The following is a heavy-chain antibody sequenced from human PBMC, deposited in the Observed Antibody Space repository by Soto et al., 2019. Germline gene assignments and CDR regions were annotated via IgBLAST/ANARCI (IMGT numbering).Heavy chain of an antibody. D-gene: IGHD1-26*01. CDR1: GGTFSSYA. Sequence: ASVKVSCKASGGTFSSYAISWVRQAPGQGLEWMGGIIPIFGTANYAQKFQGRVTITADESTSTAYMELSSLRSEDTAVYYCADGGPVGATANDAFDIWGQGTMVTVSS. CDR3: ADGGPVGATANDAFDI. J-gene: IGHJ3*02. V-gene: IGHV1-69*13. CDR2: IIPIFGTA.